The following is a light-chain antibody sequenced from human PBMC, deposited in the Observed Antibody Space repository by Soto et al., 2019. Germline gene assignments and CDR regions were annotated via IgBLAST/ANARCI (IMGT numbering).Light chain of an antibody. CDR2: GAS. CDR1: RGIGDR. CDR3: QQYGSSPT. J-gene: IGKJ1*01. Sequence: TQSPSSLSAVVGDRVTITCRASRGIGDRLAWFQQKPDQAPRLLIYGASSRATGIPDRFSGSGSGTDFTLTISRLEPEDFAVYYCQQYGSSPTFGQGTKVDIK. V-gene: IGKV3-20*01.